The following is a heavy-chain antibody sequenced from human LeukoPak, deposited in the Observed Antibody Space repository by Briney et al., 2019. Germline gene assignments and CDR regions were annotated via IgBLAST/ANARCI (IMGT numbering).Heavy chain of an antibody. J-gene: IGHJ4*02. CDR2: IGGGGVST. D-gene: IGHD5-24*01. CDR1: GFTFSSYA. Sequence: GGSLRLSCAASGFTFSSYAMSWVRLAPGKGLEWVSAIGGGGVSTYYADSVKGRFTISRDNSKNTLYLQMNSLRAEDTAIYFCASKPMAELDYWGQGTLVTVSS. CDR3: ASKPMAELDY. V-gene: IGHV3-23*01.